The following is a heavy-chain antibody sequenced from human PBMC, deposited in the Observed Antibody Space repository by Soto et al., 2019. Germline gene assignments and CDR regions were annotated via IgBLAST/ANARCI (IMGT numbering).Heavy chain of an antibody. CDR3: AKDPTYDYGYFDS. D-gene: IGHD4-17*01. CDR1: GFTFSSYA. J-gene: IGHJ4*02. CDR2: IRTSVGDT. V-gene: IGHV3-23*01. Sequence: EVQLLESGGDLVQPGGSLRLSCAASGFTFSSYAMNWVRQAPGKGLEWVSTIRTSVGDTYYVASVKGRFTISRDNSKSTVYLHLNSLRAEDTAIYYCAKDPTYDYGYFDSWGQGTLVTVSS.